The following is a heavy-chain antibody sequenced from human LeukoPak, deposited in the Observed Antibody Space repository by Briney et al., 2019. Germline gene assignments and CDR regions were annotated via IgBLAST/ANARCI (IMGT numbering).Heavy chain of an antibody. V-gene: IGHV4-31*03. CDR3: ARGGSDFWSGYYGSVDY. Sequence: SETLSLTCTVSGGSISSGGYYWSWIRQHPGKGLEWIGYIYYSGSTYYNPSLKSRVTISVDMSKNQFSLKLSSVTAADTAVYYCARGGSDFWSGYYGSVDYWGQGTLVTVSS. CDR2: IYYSGST. CDR1: GGSISSGGYY. J-gene: IGHJ4*02. D-gene: IGHD3-3*01.